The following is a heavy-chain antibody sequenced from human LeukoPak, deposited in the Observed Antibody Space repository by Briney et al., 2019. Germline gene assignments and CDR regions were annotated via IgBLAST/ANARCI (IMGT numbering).Heavy chain of an antibody. CDR2: IYYSGST. J-gene: IGHJ4*02. Sequence: SETLSLTCTVSGGSISSGGYYWSWIRRHPGKGLEWIGYIYYSGSTYYNPSLKSRVTISLDTSKNQFSLKLSSVTAADTAVYYCASFYCSGGSCYSALFDYWGQGTLVTVSS. CDR3: ASFYCSGGSCYSALFDY. D-gene: IGHD2-15*01. V-gene: IGHV4-31*03. CDR1: GGSISSGGYY.